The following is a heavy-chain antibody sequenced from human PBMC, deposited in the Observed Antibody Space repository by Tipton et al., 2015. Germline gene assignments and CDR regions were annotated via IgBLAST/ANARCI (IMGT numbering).Heavy chain of an antibody. CDR1: GFTFSSYE. CDR3: ARVGSGWYFDY. J-gene: IGHJ4*02. D-gene: IGHD6-19*01. CDR2: SHTT. Sequence: GSLRLSCAASGFTFSSYEMNWVRQAPGKGLEWVGRSHTTEYASSVKGRFTISRDDSKNSLYLQMSSLKTEDTAVYYCARVGSGWYFDYWGQGTLVTVSS. V-gene: IGHV3-48*03.